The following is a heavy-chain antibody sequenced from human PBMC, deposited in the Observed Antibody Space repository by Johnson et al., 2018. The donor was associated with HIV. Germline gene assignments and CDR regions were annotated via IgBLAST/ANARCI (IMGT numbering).Heavy chain of an antibody. D-gene: IGHD3-16*02. V-gene: IGHV3-30*03. Sequence: QVQLVESGGGVVQPGRSLRLSCAVSGFTFSSFGMHWVRQAPGKGLEWMAVISSAGTDKYYADSVKGRFTISRDNSKNPLYLQMNSLRVEGTAVYYCARDYRGRTVDAFDVWGQGTLVIGSS. J-gene: IGHJ3*01. CDR3: ARDYRGRTVDAFDV. CDR2: ISSAGTDK. CDR1: GFTFSSFG.